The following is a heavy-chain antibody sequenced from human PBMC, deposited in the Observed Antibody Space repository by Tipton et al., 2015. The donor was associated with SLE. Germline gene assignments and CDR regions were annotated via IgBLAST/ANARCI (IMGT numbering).Heavy chain of an antibody. Sequence: TLSLTCTVSGGSISSYYWSWIRQPPGKGLEWIGYIYYSGRTNNNPSLQSRVTISVDTSKNQLSLKMRSVTAADTAVYYCARGRVPNTWGQGTLVTVST. CDR3: ARGRVPNT. CDR1: GGSISSYY. J-gene: IGHJ5*02. CDR2: IYYSGRT. V-gene: IGHV4-59*01.